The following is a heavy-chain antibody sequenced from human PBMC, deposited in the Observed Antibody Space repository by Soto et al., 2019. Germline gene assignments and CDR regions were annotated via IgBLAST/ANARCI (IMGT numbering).Heavy chain of an antibody. D-gene: IGHD3-10*01. Sequence: SETLSLTCAVNGGSFGGYYWSWIRQPPGKGLEWIGEINHSGTTNYNPSLKSRVTISVDTSKNQFSLKLRSLRSDDTAVYYCARDLARIREFDYWGQGTLVTVSS. J-gene: IGHJ4*02. CDR2: INHSGTT. CDR1: GGSFGGYY. CDR3: ARDLARIREFDY. V-gene: IGHV4-34*01.